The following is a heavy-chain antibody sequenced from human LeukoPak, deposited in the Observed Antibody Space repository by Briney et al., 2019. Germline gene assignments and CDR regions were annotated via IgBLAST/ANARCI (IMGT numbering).Heavy chain of an antibody. J-gene: IGHJ4*02. D-gene: IGHD2-2*03. V-gene: IGHV3-30-3*01. CDR3: ARDGYCSSTGCSAYFFDS. CDR2: ISYDGSNK. Sequence: GGSLRLSCAASGFXFSSYAIHWVRQAPGKGLHWVAVISYDGSNKYYADSVKGRFTISRDNSKNTLYLQLNSLRPEDTALYYCARDGYCSSTGCSAYFFDSWGQGTLVTVSS. CDR1: GFXFSSYA.